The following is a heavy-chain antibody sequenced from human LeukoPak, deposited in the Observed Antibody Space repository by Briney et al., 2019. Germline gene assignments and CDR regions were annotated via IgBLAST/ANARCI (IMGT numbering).Heavy chain of an antibody. CDR1: GFTFSAHS. J-gene: IGHJ6*03. CDR3: ARASSSMGGYYFYYYMDV. D-gene: IGHD3-16*01. Sequence: GGSVRLSCAASGFTFSAHSMNWVRQAPGKGLEWVSYISSSASTIYYADSVKGRFTISRDSAKSSLYLQMNSLRAEDTAMYYCARASSSMGGYYFYYYMDVWGKGTTVTVSS. V-gene: IGHV3-48*01. CDR2: ISSSASTI.